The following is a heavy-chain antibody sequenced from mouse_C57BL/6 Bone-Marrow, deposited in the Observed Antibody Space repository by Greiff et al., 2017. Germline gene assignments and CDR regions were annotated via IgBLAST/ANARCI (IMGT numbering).Heavy chain of an antibody. V-gene: IGHV1-52*01. CDR1: GYTFTSYW. J-gene: IGHJ4*01. CDR3: AIEGWLRDYYAMDY. Sequence: QVQLKQSGAELARPGSSVKLSCKASGYTFTSYWMHWVKQRPIQGLEWIGNIDPSDSETHYNQKFKDKATLTVDKSSSTSYMQLSSLTSEDSAVXYGAIEGWLRDYYAMDYWGQGTSVTVSS. D-gene: IGHD2-2*01. CDR2: IDPSDSET.